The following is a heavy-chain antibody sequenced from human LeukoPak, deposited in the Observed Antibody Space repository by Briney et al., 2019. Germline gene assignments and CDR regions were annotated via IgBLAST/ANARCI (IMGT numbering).Heavy chain of an antibody. V-gene: IGHV3-30-3*01. Sequence: GGSLRLSCAASGFTFSSYAVHWVRQAPGKGLEWVAVISYDGSNKYYADSVKGRFTISRDNSKNTLYLQMNSLRAEDTAVYYCATSAGLRGSYQYWGQGTLVTVSS. CDR1: GFTFSSYA. D-gene: IGHD1-26*01. CDR3: ATSAGLRGSYQY. J-gene: IGHJ4*02. CDR2: ISYDGSNK.